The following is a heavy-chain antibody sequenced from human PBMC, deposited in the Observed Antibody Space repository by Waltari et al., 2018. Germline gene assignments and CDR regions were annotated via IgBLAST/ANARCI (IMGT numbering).Heavy chain of an antibody. D-gene: IGHD5-18*01. J-gene: IGHJ6*03. CDR1: GGSFSGYY. V-gene: IGHV4-34*01. Sequence: QVQLQQWGAGLLKPSETLSLTCAVYGGSFSGYYWSWIRQPPGKGLEWIGEINHSGSPNYNPSLKSRVTISVDTSKNQFSLKLSSVTAADTAVYYCARAGRGYSYGYSVGNYYYYMDVWGKGTTVTVSS. CDR3: ARAGRGYSYGYSVGNYYYYMDV. CDR2: INHSGSP.